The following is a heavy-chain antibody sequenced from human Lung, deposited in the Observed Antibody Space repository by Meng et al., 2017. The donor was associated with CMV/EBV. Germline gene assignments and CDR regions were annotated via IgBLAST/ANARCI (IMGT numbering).Heavy chain of an antibody. V-gene: IGHV1-18*01. Sequence: QAELAQSRRGVKKPVASVKVSCKASGYTFTNYGIPWVRQAPGQGLEWMGWISAYNGNTNYAQTLQGRVTMTTDTSTSTAYMELGSLRSDDTAVYYCARVEVGITSGDYWGQGTLVTVSS. CDR1: GYTFTNYG. CDR2: ISAYNGNT. CDR3: ARVEVGITSGDY. D-gene: IGHD1-26*01. J-gene: IGHJ4*02.